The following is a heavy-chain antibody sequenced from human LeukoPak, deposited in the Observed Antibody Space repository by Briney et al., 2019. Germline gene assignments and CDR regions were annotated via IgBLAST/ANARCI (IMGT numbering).Heavy chain of an antibody. CDR3: ATDGKRGIVVVGNYYYYGMDV. J-gene: IGHJ6*02. Sequence: GASVKVSCKVSGYTLTELSMHWVRQAPGKGLEWMGGFDPEDGETIYAQKFQGRVTMTEDTSTDTAYMELSSLRSEDTAVYYCATDGKRGIVVVGNYYYYGMDVWGQGTTVTVSS. CDR2: FDPEDGET. D-gene: IGHD3-22*01. V-gene: IGHV1-24*01. CDR1: GYTLTELS.